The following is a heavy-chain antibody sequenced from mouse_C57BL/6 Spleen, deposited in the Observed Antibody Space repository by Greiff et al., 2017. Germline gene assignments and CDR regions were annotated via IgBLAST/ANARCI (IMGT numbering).Heavy chain of an antibody. Sequence: QVQLLQPGAELVKPGASVKLSCKASGYTFTSYWMQWVKQRPGQGLEWIGEIDPSDSYTNYNQKFKGKATLTVDTSSSTAYMQLSSLKSEDSAVYYCARRGVRSGGYFDVWGTGTTVTVAS. CDR2: IDPSDSYT. J-gene: IGHJ1*03. CDR1: GYTFTSYW. V-gene: IGHV1-50*01. D-gene: IGHD1-1*01. CDR3: ARRGVRSGGYFDV.